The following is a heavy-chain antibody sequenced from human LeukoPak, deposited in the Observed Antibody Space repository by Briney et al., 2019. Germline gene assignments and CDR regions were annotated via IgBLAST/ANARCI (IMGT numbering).Heavy chain of an antibody. CDR1: GFPVSYKY. Sequence: GGSLSLSCAPSGFPVSYKYMSWVRQAPGKGLEWVAVFYTGGTRQYADSVKGRFTISRDNAKNTLYLQMHNLRADDTAVYYWARDLVVTTSWHAFDLWGQGTMVTVSS. D-gene: IGHD2-21*02. J-gene: IGHJ3*01. V-gene: IGHV3-53*01. CDR3: ARDLVVTTSWHAFDL. CDR2: FYTGGTR.